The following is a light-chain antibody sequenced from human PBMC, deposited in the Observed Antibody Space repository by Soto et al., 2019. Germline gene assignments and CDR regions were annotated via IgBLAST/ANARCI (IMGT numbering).Light chain of an antibody. CDR2: DAS. CDR1: QSISRW. CDR3: QQYYRHPIT. Sequence: IRLPQSQSSFSASTGDRVTITCRASQSISRWLAWFQQKPGKAPKLLIYDASSMASGVPSTFSGSGSGTEFTLTISSLQSDDLATYFCQQYYRHPITFGQGTRLEIK. V-gene: IGKV1-5*01. J-gene: IGKJ5*01.